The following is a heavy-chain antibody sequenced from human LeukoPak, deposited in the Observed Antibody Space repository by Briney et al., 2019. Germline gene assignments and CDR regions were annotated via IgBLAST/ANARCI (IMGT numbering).Heavy chain of an antibody. D-gene: IGHD2-21*01. CDR1: GGTFSSYA. CDR3: ARDFASDSSLIHH. Sequence: ASVKVSCKASGGTFSSYAISWVRQAPGQGLEWMGWIDTNTGNPTYVQRFTGRFVFSVDASVSTAYLQISSLKAEDTAVYYCARDFASDSSLIHHWGQGTLVTVSS. V-gene: IGHV7-4-1*02. CDR2: IDTNTGNP. J-gene: IGHJ5*02.